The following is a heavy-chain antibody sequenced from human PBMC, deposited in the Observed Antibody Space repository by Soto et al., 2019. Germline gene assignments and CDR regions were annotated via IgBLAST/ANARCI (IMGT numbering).Heavy chain of an antibody. CDR3: AKDIYLYGVLGAFDI. V-gene: IGHV3-9*01. J-gene: IGHJ3*02. CDR2: ISWNSGGI. D-gene: IGHD4-17*01. Sequence: EVQLVESGGGLVQPGRSLRLSCAASGFTFDDYAMHWVRQAPGKGLEWVSGISWNSGGIGYADSVKGRFTISRDNAKNSLYLQMNSLRAEDTALYYCAKDIYLYGVLGAFDIWGQGTMVTVSS. CDR1: GFTFDDYA.